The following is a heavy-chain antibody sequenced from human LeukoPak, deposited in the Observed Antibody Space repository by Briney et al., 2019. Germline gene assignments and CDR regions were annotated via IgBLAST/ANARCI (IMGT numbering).Heavy chain of an antibody. Sequence: PSETLSLTCAVYGGSFSGYYWSWIRQPPGKGLEWIGEINHGGSTNYNPSLKSRVTISVDTSRKQFPLKLSSVTAADSAVYYCATNPGGYCSSSNCYGEAPWGQGTLVTVSS. D-gene: IGHD2-2*01. CDR2: INHGGST. V-gene: IGHV4-34*01. CDR3: ATNPGGYCSSSNCYGEAP. CDR1: GGSFSGYY. J-gene: IGHJ5*02.